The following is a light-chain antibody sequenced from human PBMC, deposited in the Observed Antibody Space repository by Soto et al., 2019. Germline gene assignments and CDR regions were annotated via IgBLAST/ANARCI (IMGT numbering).Light chain of an antibody. V-gene: IGKV3-11*01. CDR3: QHRSSWPRS. Sequence: DIVLTQSPATLSLSPGDRATLSCRASQSVGTSLAWYQHQPGQAPRLLIHDAAYRASGIPERFSGSRSGTAFSLSISSLEPDDFAVYYCQHRSSWPRSFGRGTKVDIK. CDR1: QSVGTS. J-gene: IGKJ1*01. CDR2: DAA.